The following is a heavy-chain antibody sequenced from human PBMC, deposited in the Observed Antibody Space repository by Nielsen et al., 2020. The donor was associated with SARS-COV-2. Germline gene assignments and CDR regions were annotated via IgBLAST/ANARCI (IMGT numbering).Heavy chain of an antibody. D-gene: IGHD4-17*01. CDR2: INPNSGGT. Sequence: ASVKVSCKASGYTFTGYYMHWVRQAPGQGLEWMGWINPNSGGTNYAQKFQGRVTMTRDTSTSTVYMELSSLRSEDTAVYYCASSVTVTSEFDYWGQGTLVTVSS. V-gene: IGHV1-2*02. CDR1: GYTFTGYY. J-gene: IGHJ4*02. CDR3: ASSVTVTSEFDY.